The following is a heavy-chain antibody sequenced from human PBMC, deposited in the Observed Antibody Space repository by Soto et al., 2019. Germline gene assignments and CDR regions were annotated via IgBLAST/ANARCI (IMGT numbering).Heavy chain of an antibody. V-gene: IGHV4-30-2*06. Sequence: QVQLQESGSGLVKPSQTLSVTCGVSGASMSSGGHSWSWIRQSPGEGLEWIGCIYATGKTYYNPSLKSRVTISVDTSKNQFSLNVTSVTAEDTAVYYCARAPPGPSPRWDVWGQGTTVTVSS. J-gene: IGHJ6*02. CDR1: GASMSSGGHS. CDR3: ARAPPGPSPRWDV. CDR2: IYATGKT. D-gene: IGHD3-10*01.